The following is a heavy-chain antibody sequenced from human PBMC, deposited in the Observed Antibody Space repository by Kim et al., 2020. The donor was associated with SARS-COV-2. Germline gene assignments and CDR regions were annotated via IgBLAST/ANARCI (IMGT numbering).Heavy chain of an antibody. D-gene: IGHD2-2*01. CDR2: IYYSGST. J-gene: IGHJ4*02. CDR1: GGSISSGDYY. V-gene: IGHV4-30-4*01. CDR3: ARYCSSTSCYRWFDY. Sequence: SETLSLTCTVSGGSISSGDYYWSWIRQPPGKGLEWIGYIYYSGSTYYNPSLKSRVTISVDTSKNQFSLKLSSVTAADTAVYYCARYCSSTSCYRWFDYWGQGTLVTVSS.